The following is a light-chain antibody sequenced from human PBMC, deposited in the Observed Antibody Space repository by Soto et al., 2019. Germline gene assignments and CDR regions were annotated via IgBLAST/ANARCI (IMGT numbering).Light chain of an antibody. V-gene: IGKV1-39*01. J-gene: IGKJ4*01. CDR1: QSITTY. CDR3: QQIYSAPLT. CDR2: AAA. Sequence: DIQMTQSPSSLSASVGDRVTITGRASQSITTYLNWYRQKPGKAPKLLIYAAASLQSGVPSRFSGSGSETEFTLSISSLQPEDFATYFCQQIYSAPLTFGGGTKVEIK.